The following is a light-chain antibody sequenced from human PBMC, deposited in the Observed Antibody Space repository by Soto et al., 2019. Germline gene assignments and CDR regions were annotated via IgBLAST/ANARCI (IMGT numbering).Light chain of an antibody. J-gene: IGKJ1*01. Sequence: EIVLTQSPGPLSLSPGESDTLSCRASQPVRNDYLAWYQQQPGQAPRVLISGASTRVTCIPYRFSGSGSGADLTLTISRLEPEDFAVYYCQQYGTLEWMFGQGTKVYIK. V-gene: IGKV3-20*01. CDR2: GAS. CDR3: QQYGTLEWM. CDR1: QPVRNDY.